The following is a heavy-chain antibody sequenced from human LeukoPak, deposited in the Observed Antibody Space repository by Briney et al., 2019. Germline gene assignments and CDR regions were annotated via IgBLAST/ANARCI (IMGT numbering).Heavy chain of an antibody. J-gene: IGHJ4*02. V-gene: IGHV4-34*01. CDR1: GGSFSGNY. CDR2: INHSGRT. D-gene: IGHD5-12*01. Sequence: KPSETLSLTCAVYGGSFSGNYWSWIRQPPGKGMEWIGEINHSGRTNYNPSLKSRVTISVDTSKNQFSLKLSSVTAANTAVYYCARGGYSGYDRLGYWGQGTLVTVSS. CDR3: ARGGYSGYDRLGY.